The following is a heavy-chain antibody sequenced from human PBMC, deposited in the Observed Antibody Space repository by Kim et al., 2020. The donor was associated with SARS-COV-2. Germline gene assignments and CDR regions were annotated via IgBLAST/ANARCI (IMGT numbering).Heavy chain of an antibody. V-gene: IGHV1-18*01. CDR3: ASTRPRRLAGYCSSTSCYDFAY. D-gene: IGHD2-2*01. Sequence: ASVKVSCKASGYTFTSYGISWVRQAPGQGLEWMGWISAYKGNTNYAQKLQGRVTMTTDTSTSTAYMELRSLRSDDTAVYYCASTRPRRLAGYCSSTSCYDFAYWGQGPLVTVSS. CDR2: ISAYKGNT. CDR1: GYTFTSYG. J-gene: IGHJ4*02.